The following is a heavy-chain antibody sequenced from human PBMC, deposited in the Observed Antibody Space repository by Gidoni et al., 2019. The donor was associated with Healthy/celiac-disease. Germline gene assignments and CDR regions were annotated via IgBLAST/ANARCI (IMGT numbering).Heavy chain of an antibody. CDR1: GFTFSSYA. Sequence: EVQLVESGGGLVQPGGSLRLSCSASGFTFSSYAMHWVRQAPGKGLEYVSAISSNGGSTYYADSVKGRFTISRDNSKNTLYLQMSSLRAEDTAVYYCVKAGNYDSSGYYEYYFDYWGQGTLVTVSS. J-gene: IGHJ4*02. CDR2: ISSNGGST. V-gene: IGHV3-64D*06. CDR3: VKAGNYDSSGYYEYYFDY. D-gene: IGHD3-22*01.